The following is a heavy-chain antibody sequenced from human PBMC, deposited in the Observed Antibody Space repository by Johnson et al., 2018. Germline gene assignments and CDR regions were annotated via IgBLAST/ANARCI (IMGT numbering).Heavy chain of an antibody. Sequence: VQLVQSGGGVVQPGRSLRLSCAASGFTFSIYSINWVRQAPGKGLEWVSSISSSSSYIYYADSVKGRCTPSRDNAKKSLYLQMNSLRAEDPAVYYCARDAGTVVSGYFQRGGQGTLVTVAS. CDR3: ARDAGTVVSGYFQR. CDR2: ISSSSSYI. V-gene: IGHV3-21*01. D-gene: IGHD1-1*01. J-gene: IGHJ1*01. CDR1: GFTFSIYS.